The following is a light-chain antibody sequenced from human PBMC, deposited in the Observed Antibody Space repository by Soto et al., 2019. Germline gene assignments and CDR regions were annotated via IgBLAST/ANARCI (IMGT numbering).Light chain of an antibody. V-gene: IGKV3-20*01. CDR1: QSVSSIY. CDR2: GAS. Sequence: EIVLTQSPGTLSLSPGERATLSCRASQSVSSIYLAWYQQKPGQAPRLLIYGASSRPTGIPDRFRGSGSGTEFTLTISSLQSEDFAVYYCQQYNSWPLTFGGGTKVDIK. CDR3: QQYNSWPLT. J-gene: IGKJ4*01.